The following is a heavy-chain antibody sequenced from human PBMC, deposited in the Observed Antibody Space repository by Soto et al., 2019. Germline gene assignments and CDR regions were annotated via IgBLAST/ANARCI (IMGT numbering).Heavy chain of an antibody. J-gene: IGHJ4*02. CDR3: ARDGERGLRLGELSLYLLYYFDY. CDR2: IWYDGSNK. D-gene: IGHD3-16*02. Sequence: QVQLVESGGGVVQPGRSLRLSCAASGFTFSSYGMHWVRQAPGKGLEWVAVIWYDGSNKYYADSVKGRFTISRDNSKNTLYLQMNSLRAEDTAVYYCARDGERGLRLGELSLYLLYYFDYWGQGTLVTVSS. CDR1: GFTFSSYG. V-gene: IGHV3-33*01.